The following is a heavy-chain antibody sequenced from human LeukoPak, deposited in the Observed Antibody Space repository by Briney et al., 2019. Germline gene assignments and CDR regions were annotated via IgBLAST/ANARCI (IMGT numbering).Heavy chain of an antibody. V-gene: IGHV3-23*01. Sequence: GGTLRLSCAASGFTFSYYGMNWVRQAPGKGLEWVSGISGSGDRTYYEDSVKGRFTISRDNSKNTLYLQMNSLRPEDTAVYYCAKGSIVGATSYYYLDVWGTGTTVTVSS. CDR3: AKGSIVGATSYYYLDV. J-gene: IGHJ6*03. CDR2: ISGSGDRT. D-gene: IGHD1-26*01. CDR1: GFTFSYYG.